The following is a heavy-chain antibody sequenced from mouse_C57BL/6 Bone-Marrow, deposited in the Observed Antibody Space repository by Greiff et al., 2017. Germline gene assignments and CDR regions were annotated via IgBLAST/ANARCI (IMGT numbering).Heavy chain of an antibody. CDR2: ISSGGSYT. Sequence: EVMLVESGGDLVKPGGSLKLSCAASGFTFSSYGMSWVRQTPDQRLEWVATISSGGSYTYYPDSVKGRFTISRDNAKNTLYLQMSSLKSEDTAMXYCARHGDLTYYGNLDWGQGTLVTVSA. CDR3: ARHGDLTYYGNLD. D-gene: IGHD2-10*01. V-gene: IGHV5-6*01. J-gene: IGHJ3*01. CDR1: GFTFSSYG.